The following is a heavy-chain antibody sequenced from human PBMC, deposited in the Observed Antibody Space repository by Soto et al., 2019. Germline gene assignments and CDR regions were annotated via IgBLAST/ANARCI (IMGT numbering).Heavy chain of an antibody. CDR3: ARPYGKYYYYGMDV. D-gene: IGHD3-10*01. Sequence: SVKVSCKASGYTITSYGISWVRQAPRQGLEWMGWISAYNGNTNYAQKLQGRVTMTTDTSTSTAYLQWSSLKASDTAMYYCARPYGKYYYYGMDVWGQGTTVTVSS. J-gene: IGHJ6*02. CDR2: ISAYNGNT. V-gene: IGHV1-18*01. CDR1: GYTITSYG.